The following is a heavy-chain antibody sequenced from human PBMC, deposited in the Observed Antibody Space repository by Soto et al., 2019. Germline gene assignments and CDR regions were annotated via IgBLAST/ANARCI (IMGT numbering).Heavy chain of an antibody. Sequence: GGSLRLSCEASGFTFSAFGMHWVRQAPGKGLEWVAIISYDGILKYYADSVKGRFTISRDTSKSALYLQMDSLRPEDTAVYYCAKDFKISGGHYGSLNYYYGMDVWGQGTTVTVSS. D-gene: IGHD3-10*01. J-gene: IGHJ6*02. CDR2: ISYDGILK. CDR1: GFTFSAFG. V-gene: IGHV3-30*18. CDR3: AKDFKISGGHYGSLNYYYGMDV.